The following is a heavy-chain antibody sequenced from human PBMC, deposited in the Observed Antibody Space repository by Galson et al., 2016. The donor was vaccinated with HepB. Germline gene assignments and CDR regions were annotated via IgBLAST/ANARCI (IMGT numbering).Heavy chain of an antibody. CDR2: IKRKSDGGTT. V-gene: IGHV3-15*01. CDR3: AKGGEVGSDVLTGLPRNYYGMDV. CDR1: GLTFSNAW. Sequence: SLRLSCAASGLTFSNAWMNWVRQASGKGLEWVGRIKRKSDGGTTDYAAPVKGRFIISGDDSKNTMYLQMNSLKTEDTAVYYCAKGGEVGSDVLTGLPRNYYGMDVWGQGTTVTVSS. D-gene: IGHD3-9*01. J-gene: IGHJ6*02.